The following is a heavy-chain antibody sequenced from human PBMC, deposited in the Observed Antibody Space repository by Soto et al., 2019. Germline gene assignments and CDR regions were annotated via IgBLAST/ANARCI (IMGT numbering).Heavy chain of an antibody. J-gene: IGHJ6*02. D-gene: IGHD2-21*01. CDR2: IIPIFGTA. Sequence: SVQVSCKASGGTFSSYAISWVRQAPGQGLEWMGGIIPIFGTANYAQKFQGRVMITADESTSTAYMELSSLRSEDTAVYYCASGPVLRFPRSPMNYYGMDVWGQGTTVTVSS. CDR1: GGTFSSYA. CDR3: ASGPVLRFPRSPMNYYGMDV. V-gene: IGHV1-69*13.